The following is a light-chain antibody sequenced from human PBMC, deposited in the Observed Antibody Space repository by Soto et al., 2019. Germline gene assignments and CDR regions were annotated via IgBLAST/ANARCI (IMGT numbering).Light chain of an antibody. CDR3: QQYGDSPRT. Sequence: IVLMQSPGTLSLSPGERATLSCRASRSLSSGYLAWYQQKPGQAPRLLFYDASRRATGTPDRFSVSESGTDFTLTISRLEPEDFAVYYCQQYGDSPRTFGQGTKVEIK. J-gene: IGKJ1*01. CDR2: DAS. V-gene: IGKV3-20*01. CDR1: RSLSSGY.